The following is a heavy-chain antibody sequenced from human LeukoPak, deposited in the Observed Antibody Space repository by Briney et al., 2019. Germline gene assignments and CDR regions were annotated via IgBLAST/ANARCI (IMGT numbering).Heavy chain of an antibody. CDR1: GFSFGNYF. V-gene: IGHV3-74*01. D-gene: IGHD1-26*01. Sequence: PGGSLRLSCAASGFSFGNYFMHWVRQAPGKGLIWVSRINPDGSTIYYADSVKGRFTISRDNVGSSLYLEMNSLSVEDTAPYYCTRGLSGTHNAFDLWVQGTLVTVSS. CDR2: INPDGSTI. J-gene: IGHJ3*01. CDR3: TRGLSGTHNAFDL.